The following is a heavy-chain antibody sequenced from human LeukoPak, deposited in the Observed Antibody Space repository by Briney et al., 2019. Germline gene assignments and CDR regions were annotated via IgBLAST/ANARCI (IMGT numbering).Heavy chain of an antibody. Sequence: ASVKVSCKASGYTFTSYGISWVRQAPRQGLEWMGWISAYNGNTNYAQKLQGRVTMTTDTSTSTAYMELRSLRSDDTAVYYCARGGLVVPAALYYFDYWGQGTPVTVSS. CDR3: ARGGLVVPAALYYFDY. V-gene: IGHV1-18*01. CDR1: GYTFTSYG. CDR2: ISAYNGNT. D-gene: IGHD2-2*01. J-gene: IGHJ4*02.